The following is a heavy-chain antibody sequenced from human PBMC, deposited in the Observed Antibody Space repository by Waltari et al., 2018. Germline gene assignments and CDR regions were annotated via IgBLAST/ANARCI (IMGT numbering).Heavy chain of an antibody. D-gene: IGHD3-16*02. CDR2: IRYDGSNK. CDR1: GFTFSSYG. V-gene: IGHV3-30*02. J-gene: IGHJ4*02. Sequence: QVQLVESGGGVVQPGGSLRLSCAASGFTFSSYGMHWVRQAPGKGLEWVAFIRYDGSNKYYADSVKGRFTISRDNSKNTLYLQMNSLRAEDTAVYYCAKDLQFGGVIVNYYFDYWGQGTLVTVSS. CDR3: AKDLQFGGVIVNYYFDY.